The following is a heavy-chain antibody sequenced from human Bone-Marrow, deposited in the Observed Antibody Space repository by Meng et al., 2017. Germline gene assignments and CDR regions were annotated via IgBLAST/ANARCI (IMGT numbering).Heavy chain of an antibody. CDR3: ARDESYSSSSTTFDY. D-gene: IGHD6-13*01. J-gene: IGHJ4*02. CDR2: ISSSSSYI. V-gene: IGHV3-21*04. Sequence: GESLKISCAASGFTFSSYSMNWVRQAPGKGLEWVLDISSSSSYIYYADSVKGRFTISRDNAKNSLYLQMNSLRAEDTAVYYCARDESYSSSSTTFDYWGQGTLVTVSS. CDR1: GFTFSSYS.